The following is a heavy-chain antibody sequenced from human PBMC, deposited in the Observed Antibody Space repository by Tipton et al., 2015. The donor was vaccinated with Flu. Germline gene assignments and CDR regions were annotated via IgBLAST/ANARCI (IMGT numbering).Heavy chain of an antibody. CDR1: GDSVSSNVAT. Sequence: LVQPSQTLSLTCVISGDSVSSNVATWNWIRQSPPRGLEWLGKTYQRSMWHHIYAVSLRGRITITPDTSKNQFSLQLNSVTPEDTAVYYCARGSGSGPKDWFDPWGQGTQVTVSA. J-gene: IGHJ5*02. CDR3: ARGSGSGPKDWFDP. CDR2: TYQRSMWHH. D-gene: IGHD3-10*01. V-gene: IGHV6-1*01.